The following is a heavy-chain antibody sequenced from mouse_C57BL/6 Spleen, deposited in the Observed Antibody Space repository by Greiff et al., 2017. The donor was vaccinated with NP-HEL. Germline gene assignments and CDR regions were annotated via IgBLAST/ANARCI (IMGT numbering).Heavy chain of an antibody. CDR3: TREVSRYYALDY. D-gene: IGHD1-3*01. CDR1: GFTFSSYA. Sequence: EVKLVESGEGLVKPGGSLKLSCAASGFTFSSYAMSWVRQTPEKRLEWVAYISSGGDYIYYADTVKGRFTISRDNARNTLYLQMSSLKSEDTAMDYCTREVSRYYALDYWGQGTSVTVSS. V-gene: IGHV5-9-1*02. J-gene: IGHJ4*01. CDR2: ISSGGDYI.